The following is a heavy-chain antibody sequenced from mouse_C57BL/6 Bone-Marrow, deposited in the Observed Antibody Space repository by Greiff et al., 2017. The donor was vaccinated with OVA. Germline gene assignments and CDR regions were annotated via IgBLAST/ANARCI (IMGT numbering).Heavy chain of an antibody. D-gene: IGHD1-1*01. Sequence: QVQLQQSGAELVRPGASVTLSCQASGYTFTDYEMHWVKQTPVHGLEWIGAIDPETGGPGYNQKFKGKAILTADKSSSTAYMELRSLTSEDSAVYYCTRVLLPGYYAMDYWCQGTSVTVSS. J-gene: IGHJ4*01. CDR2: IDPETGGP. CDR3: TRVLLPGYYAMDY. V-gene: IGHV1-15*01. CDR1: GYTFTDYE.